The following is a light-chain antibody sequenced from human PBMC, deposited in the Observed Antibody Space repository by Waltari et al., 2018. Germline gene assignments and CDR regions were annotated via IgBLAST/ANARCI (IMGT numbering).Light chain of an antibody. V-gene: IGKV3-15*01. CDR3: KQYSNWPYR. J-gene: IGKJ2*03. CDR1: QSASNT. CDR2: GAS. Sequence: EIVLTQSPATLSLSPGERATLSCRASQSASNTLAWYQQKPGLAPRLLIYGASSRATGNPDKFSGSGSCTDFTLTISSLEPEDFAIYYCKQYSNWPYRFGQGTKVEIK.